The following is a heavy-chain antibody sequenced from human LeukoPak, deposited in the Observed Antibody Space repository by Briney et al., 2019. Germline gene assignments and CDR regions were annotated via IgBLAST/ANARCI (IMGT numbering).Heavy chain of an antibody. V-gene: IGHV4-39*07. D-gene: IGHD5-24*01. CDR1: GGSISSSSYY. J-gene: IGHJ4*02. CDR2: IYYSGST. CDR3: ARDRLGYMYDY. Sequence: SETLSLTCTVSGGSISSSSYYWGWIRQPPGKGLEWIGSIYYSGSTYYNPSLKSRVTISVDTSKNQFSLKLSSVTAADTAVYYCARDRLGYMYDYWGQGTLVTVSS.